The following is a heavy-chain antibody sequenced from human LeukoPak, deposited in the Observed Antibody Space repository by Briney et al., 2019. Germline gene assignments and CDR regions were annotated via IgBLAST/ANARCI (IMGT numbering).Heavy chain of an antibody. CDR3: ARVGSQYSSRWNFDY. D-gene: IGHD6-13*01. CDR1: GYSISSGYY. V-gene: IGHV4-38-2*01. CDR2: IYHSGST. Sequence: PSETLSLTCAVSGYSISSGYYWGWIRQPPGKGLEWIGSIYHSGSTYYNPSLKSRVTISVDTSKNQFSLKLSSVTAADTAVYYCARVGSQYSSRWNFDYWGQGTLVTVSS. J-gene: IGHJ4*02.